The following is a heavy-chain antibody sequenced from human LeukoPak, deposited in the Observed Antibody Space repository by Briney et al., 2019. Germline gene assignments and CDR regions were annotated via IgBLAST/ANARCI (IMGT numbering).Heavy chain of an antibody. V-gene: IGHV3-49*04. CDR2: IRSKAYGGTT. CDR1: GFTFGDYA. D-gene: IGHD5-18*01. CDR3: TTGTWIQLWLADY. Sequence: GGSLRLSCTAPGFTFGDYAMSWVRQAPGKGLEWVGFIRSKAYGGTTEYAASVKGRFTISRDDSKSIAYLQMNSLKTEDTAVYYCTTGTWIQLWLADYWGQGTLVTVSS. J-gene: IGHJ4*02.